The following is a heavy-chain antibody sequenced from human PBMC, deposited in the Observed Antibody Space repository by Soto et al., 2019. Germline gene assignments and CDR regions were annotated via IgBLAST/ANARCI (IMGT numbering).Heavy chain of an antibody. V-gene: IGHV5-10-1*01. CDR2: IDPSDSYT. CDR3: TRRALTTASPFDY. Sequence: GESLKISCKGSGYSFTSYWITWVRQMPGKGLEWMGTIDPSDSYTNYSPSFQGHVTISADKSTSTAYLQWSSLKASDTAIYYCTRRALTTASPFDYWGQGTLVTVS. D-gene: IGHD4-4*01. CDR1: GYSFTSYW. J-gene: IGHJ4*02.